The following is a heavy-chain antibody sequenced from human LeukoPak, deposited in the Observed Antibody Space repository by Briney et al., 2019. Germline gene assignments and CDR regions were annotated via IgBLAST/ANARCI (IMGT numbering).Heavy chain of an antibody. D-gene: IGHD1-26*01. Sequence: GGSLRLSCAASGFTFSNYGMHWVRQAPGKGLEWVAVMSYDGSNKYYADSVKGRFTISRDNSKNTLYLQMNSLRAEDTAVYYCASGGSYETYFDYWGQGTLVTVSS. V-gene: IGHV3-30*03. CDR2: MSYDGSNK. CDR1: GFTFSNYG. CDR3: ASGGSYETYFDY. J-gene: IGHJ4*02.